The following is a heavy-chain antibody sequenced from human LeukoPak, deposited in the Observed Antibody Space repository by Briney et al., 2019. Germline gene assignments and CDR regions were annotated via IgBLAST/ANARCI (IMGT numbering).Heavy chain of an antibody. Sequence: SVKLSCNASGATFTSYAISWVRQSPGQRLGWRGGIIPIFGKAEYAQKFQGRVTVTADKSTSTSYMELSSLRAEDTAVYYCARDYGGNSVSDDWGQGTLVTVSS. CDR1: GATFTSYA. D-gene: IGHD4-23*01. CDR3: ARDYGGNSVSDD. V-gene: IGHV1-69*06. J-gene: IGHJ4*02. CDR2: IIPIFGKA.